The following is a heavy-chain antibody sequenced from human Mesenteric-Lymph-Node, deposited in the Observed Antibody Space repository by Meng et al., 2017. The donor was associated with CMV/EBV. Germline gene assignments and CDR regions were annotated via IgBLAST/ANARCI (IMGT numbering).Heavy chain of an antibody. Sequence: GESLKISCAASGFTFSSYWMGWVRQAPGKGLEWVANIKQDGSEKYYVDSVKGRFTISRDNAKTSLSLQMNSLTAEDTAVYYCARASGKSSNLYSLFDYWGQGTRVTVSS. CDR1: GFTFSSYW. CDR2: IKQDGSEK. J-gene: IGHJ4*02. CDR3: ARASGKSSNLYSLFDY. D-gene: IGHD6-13*01. V-gene: IGHV3-7*01.